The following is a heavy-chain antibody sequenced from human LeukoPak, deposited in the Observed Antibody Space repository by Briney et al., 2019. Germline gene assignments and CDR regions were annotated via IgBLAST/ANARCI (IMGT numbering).Heavy chain of an antibody. CDR1: GYSISSSNW. CDR2: IYYSGST. J-gene: IGHJ4*02. Sequence: RTSETLSLTCAVSGYSISSSNWWGWIRQPPGKGLEWIGYIYYSGSTYYNSSPKSRVTMSVDTSKNQFSLKLSSVTAVDTAVYYCAREPIVGATYWGQGTWSPSPQ. D-gene: IGHD1-26*01. V-gene: IGHV4-28*03. CDR3: AREPIVGATY.